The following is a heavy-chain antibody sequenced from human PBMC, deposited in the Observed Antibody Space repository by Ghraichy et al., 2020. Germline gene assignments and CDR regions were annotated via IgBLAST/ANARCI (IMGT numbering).Heavy chain of an antibody. Sequence: GGSLRLSCAASGFTFSNAWLSWVRQAPGKGLEWVGRIKSKTDGGTTDCAAPVKGRVTISRDDSINTLYLQVNSLKTEDTAVYYCTTDRHDCSGGSCYFLHWGQGSLVTVSS. CDR2: IKSKTDGGTT. CDR3: TTDRHDCSGGSCYFLH. D-gene: IGHD2-15*01. V-gene: IGHV3-15*01. J-gene: IGHJ1*01. CDR1: GFTFSNAW.